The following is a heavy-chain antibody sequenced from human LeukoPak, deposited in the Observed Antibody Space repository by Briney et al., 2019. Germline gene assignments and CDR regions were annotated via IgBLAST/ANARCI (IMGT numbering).Heavy chain of an antibody. CDR1: GFTFSNYE. V-gene: IGHV3-48*03. CDR3: ARAGQYGDYFEY. CDR2: ISSSGSTL. J-gene: IGHJ4*02. D-gene: IGHD2-2*01. Sequence: PGGSLRLSCAASGFTFSNYEMNWVRQAPGRGLEWISHISSSGSTLYYAESVKGRFTISRDNAKNSLYLQMNSLRAEDTAIYYCARAGQYGDYFEYWGQGSLVTVSS.